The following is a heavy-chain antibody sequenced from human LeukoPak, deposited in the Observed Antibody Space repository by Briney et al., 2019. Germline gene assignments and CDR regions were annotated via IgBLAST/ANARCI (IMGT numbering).Heavy chain of an antibody. D-gene: IGHD2-2*01. J-gene: IGHJ4*02. Sequence: GGAPRLSCAAAGFTPNNSAMTWXPQAPREGLEXXXXIXXSGSSTFYADSVKGRFTISRDTSTNTLFVQMNSLGADDTAVYYCATVGGSCSSSNCYAYFDYWGQGTLVTVSS. V-gene: IGHV3-23*05. CDR3: ATVGGSCSSSNCYAYFDY. CDR2: IXXSGSST. CDR1: GFTPNNSA.